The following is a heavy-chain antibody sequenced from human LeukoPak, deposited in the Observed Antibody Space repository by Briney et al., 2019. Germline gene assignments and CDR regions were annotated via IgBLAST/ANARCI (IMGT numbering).Heavy chain of an antibody. Sequence: ASVKVSCKASGYTFTSYDINWVRQATGQGFEWMGWMSPNSGNTGYAQKFQGRVTMTRSTSMSTAYMELSSLSSEDTAVYYCARDCLAGYNYFDYWGQGTLVTVSS. CDR2: MSPNSGNT. CDR3: ARDCLAGYNYFDY. CDR1: GYTFTSYD. J-gene: IGHJ4*02. D-gene: IGHD1-1*01. V-gene: IGHV1-8*01.